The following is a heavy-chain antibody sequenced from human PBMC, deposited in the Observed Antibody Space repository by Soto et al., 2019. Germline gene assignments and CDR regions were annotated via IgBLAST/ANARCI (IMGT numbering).Heavy chain of an antibody. Sequence: ASVKVSCKASGYTFSNYLLHWVRQAPGQRLEWMGWINAGNGNTKYSQKFQGRVTLTRDTSASTAYMELRSLRSDDTAVYYCARESAVAALDPWGQGTLVTVSS. CDR2: INAGNGNT. J-gene: IGHJ5*02. CDR1: GYTFSNYL. V-gene: IGHV1-3*01. CDR3: ARESAVAALDP. D-gene: IGHD6-19*01.